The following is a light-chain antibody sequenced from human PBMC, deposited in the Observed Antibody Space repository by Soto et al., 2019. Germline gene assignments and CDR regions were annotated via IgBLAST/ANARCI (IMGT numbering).Light chain of an antibody. V-gene: IGKV1-9*01. CDR2: AAS. Sequence: DIQLTQSPSFLSASVGDRVTITCRASQGISSYLVWYQQKPGKAPNLLIYAASTLQSGVPSRFSGSGSGTEFTLTISSLQPEDFATYYCQQLNYYPLTFGGGSKVEIK. J-gene: IGKJ4*01. CDR3: QQLNYYPLT. CDR1: QGISSY.